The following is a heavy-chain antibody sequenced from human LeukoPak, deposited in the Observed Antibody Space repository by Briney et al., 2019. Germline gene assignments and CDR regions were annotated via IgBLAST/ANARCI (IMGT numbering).Heavy chain of an antibody. CDR2: FDPQDGET. J-gene: IGHJ4*02. Sequence: ASVKVSCKVSGDTLTEFCIHWVQQAPGKGLEWMGGFDPQDGETFYAQKFQGRVTMTTDTSTSTAYMELRSLRSDDTAVYYCARTDYGGKGGIDYWGQGTLVTVSS. CDR1: GDTLTEFC. D-gene: IGHD4-23*01. CDR3: ARTDYGGKGGIDY. V-gene: IGHV1-24*01.